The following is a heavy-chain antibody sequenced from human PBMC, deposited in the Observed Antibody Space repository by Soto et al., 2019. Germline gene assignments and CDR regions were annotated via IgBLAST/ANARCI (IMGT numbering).Heavy chain of an antibody. Sequence: QVQLQESGPGLVKPSETLSLTCTVSGGSISSYYWSWIRQPPGKGLEWIGYIYYSGSTNYNPTLKSRVTISVDTPKNQFSLKLSSVTAADTAVYYCACTMVRGLKGVTPGWFDPWGQGTLVTVSS. V-gene: IGHV4-59*08. D-gene: IGHD3-10*01. CDR3: ACTMVRGLKGVTPGWFDP. CDR1: GGSISSYY. J-gene: IGHJ5*02. CDR2: IYYSGST.